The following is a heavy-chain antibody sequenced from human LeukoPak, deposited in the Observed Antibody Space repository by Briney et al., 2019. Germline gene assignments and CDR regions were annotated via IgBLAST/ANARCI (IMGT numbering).Heavy chain of an antibody. D-gene: IGHD3-22*01. Sequence: GTSLRLSCTASGFAFNNHAMHWVRQAPGKGLEWVAVIWYDGSNKYYADSVKGRFTISRDNSKNTLYLQMNSLRAEDTAVYYCARSARDDYYDSSGYPHHWGQGTLVTVSS. CDR1: GFAFNNHA. CDR2: IWYDGSNK. CDR3: ARSARDDYYDSSGYPHH. V-gene: IGHV3-33*08. J-gene: IGHJ5*02.